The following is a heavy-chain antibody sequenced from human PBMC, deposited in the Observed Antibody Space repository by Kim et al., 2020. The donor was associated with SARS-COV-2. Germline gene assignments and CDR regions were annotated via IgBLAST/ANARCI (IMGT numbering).Heavy chain of an antibody. CDR3: AKDIDRGWLRLDLHYLDY. V-gene: IGHV3-23*01. J-gene: IGHJ4*02. Sequence: GGSLRLSCAASGFTFSSFAMSWVRQAPGKGLEWVSGISGSGGSPYYADSVKGRFTISRDNSKNTLYLQMNSLRAEDTAVYYCAKDIDRGWLRLDLHYLDYWGQGTLVTVSS. CDR1: GFTFSSFA. CDR2: ISGSGGSP. D-gene: IGHD5-12*01.